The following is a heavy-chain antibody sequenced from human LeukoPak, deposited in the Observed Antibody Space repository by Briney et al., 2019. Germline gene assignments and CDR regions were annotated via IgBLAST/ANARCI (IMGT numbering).Heavy chain of an antibody. CDR1: GFTFSNYW. Sequence: PGGSLRLSCAASGFTFSNYWIHWVRQAPGKGLVWVSRISTGGSSTNYADSVKGRFTISRDNAKNTLYLKMNSLRAEDTAVYYCARSYPFDYWGQGTLVTVSS. CDR3: ARSYPFDY. D-gene: IGHD1-26*01. CDR2: ISTGGSST. J-gene: IGHJ4*02. V-gene: IGHV3-74*01.